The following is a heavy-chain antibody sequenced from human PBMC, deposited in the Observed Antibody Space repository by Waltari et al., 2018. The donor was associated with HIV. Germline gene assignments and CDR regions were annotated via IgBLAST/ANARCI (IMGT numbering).Heavy chain of an antibody. J-gene: IGHJ6*02. V-gene: IGHV3-48*04. CDR2: ISSTSNTI. Sequence: EVQLVESGGGLVKPGGSLRLSCAASGFTFSSYSMNWVRQAPGKGLELVSYISSTSNTIYYADSVKGRFTVSRDNAKNSLSLQMNSLRAEDTAVYFCAKEVVALAHYYYYGLDVWGQGTTVTVSS. D-gene: IGHD2-15*01. CDR1: GFTFSSYS. CDR3: AKEVVALAHYYYYGLDV.